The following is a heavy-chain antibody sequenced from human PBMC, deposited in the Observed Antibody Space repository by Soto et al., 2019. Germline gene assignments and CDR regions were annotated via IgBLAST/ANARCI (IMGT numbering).Heavy chain of an antibody. CDR1: GYTFSSYY. J-gene: IGHJ4*02. CDR2: INPNGGST. D-gene: IGHD3-3*01. CDR3: ARAETRFGVAHLGY. Sequence: ASVKVSCKASGYTFSSYYIHSVRQAPGQGLEWIGIINPNGGSTNYAQNFKGRLTVTRDTSTATVYMDLSALTSDDTAMYYCARAETRFGVAHLGYWGQGTLVTVSS. V-gene: IGHV1-46*01.